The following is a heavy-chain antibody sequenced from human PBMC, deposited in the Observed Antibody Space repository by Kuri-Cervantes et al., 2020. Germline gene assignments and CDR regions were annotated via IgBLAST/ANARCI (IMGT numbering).Heavy chain of an antibody. D-gene: IGHD1-26*01. Sequence: GGSLRLSCAASGLIFSSYTMNWVRQAPGKGLEWVANIKQDGSEKYYVDSVKGRFTISRDNAKNSLYLQLNSLRVEDTAVYYCARDHKWAFDYWGQGILVTVSS. V-gene: IGHV3-7*01. J-gene: IGHJ4*02. CDR3: ARDHKWAFDY. CDR1: GLIFSSYT. CDR2: IKQDGSEK.